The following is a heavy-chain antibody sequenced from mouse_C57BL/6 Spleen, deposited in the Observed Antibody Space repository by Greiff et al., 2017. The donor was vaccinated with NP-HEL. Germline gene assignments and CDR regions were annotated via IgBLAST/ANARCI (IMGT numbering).Heavy chain of an antibody. J-gene: IGHJ4*01. CDR3: ARCHYYGSSYDAMDY. CDR1: GYTFTSYW. V-gene: IGHV1-64*01. D-gene: IGHD1-1*01. Sequence: QVQLKESGAELVKPGASVKLSCKASGYTFTSYWMHWVKQRPGQGLEWIGMIHPNSGSTNYNEKFKSKATLTVDKSSSTAYMQLSSLTSEDSAVYYCARCHYYGSSYDAMDYWGQGTSVTVSS. CDR2: IHPNSGST.